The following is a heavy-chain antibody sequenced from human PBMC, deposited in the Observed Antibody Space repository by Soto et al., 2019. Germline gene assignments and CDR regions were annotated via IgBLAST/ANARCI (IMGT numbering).Heavy chain of an antibody. CDR2: INPGGSIT. CDR1: GFTFSSYW. Sequence: EEQLVESGGGLVQPGGSLRLSCAASGFTFSSYWMHWVRQAQGKGLVWVSRINPGGSITAYADSVKGRFTISRDNAKNTLYLQMNSLRGDDTAVYYCARVPTGKYGVWNYWGQGTLVTVSS. CDR3: ARVPTGKYGVWNY. V-gene: IGHV3-74*01. D-gene: IGHD2-8*01. J-gene: IGHJ4*02.